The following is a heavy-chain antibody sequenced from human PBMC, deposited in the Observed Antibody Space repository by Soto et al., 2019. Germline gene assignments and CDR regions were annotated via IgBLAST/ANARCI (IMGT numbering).Heavy chain of an antibody. CDR1: GLTFSNYS. CDR2: ISSSSRTI. CDR3: ATDRREYTSTWYFGMDF. V-gene: IGHV3-48*02. Sequence: EGSLSLSCAASGLTFSNYSMNWVRQAQGEGLEWVSYISSSSRTIYYSDSVKGRFTVSRDNAKNSVYLQMNSLRDEDTAVYYCATDRREYTSTWYFGMDFWGQGTTVTVSS. D-gene: IGHD6-13*01. J-gene: IGHJ6*02.